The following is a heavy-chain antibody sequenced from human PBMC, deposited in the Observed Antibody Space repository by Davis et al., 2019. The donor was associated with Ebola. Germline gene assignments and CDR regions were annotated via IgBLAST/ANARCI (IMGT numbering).Heavy chain of an antibody. CDR2: VFPIFGPA. V-gene: IGHV1-69*13. CDR1: GGTFRGYA. CDR3: ASCRLATGGSCSFDY. J-gene: IGHJ4*02. D-gene: IGHD2-15*01. Sequence: SVKVSCKASGGTFRGYAVSWVRQAPGQGLEWVGGVFPIFGPAHYAQKFQGRVTITADESTTTAYMALSSLTSDDTAVYYCASCRLATGGSCSFDYWGQGTPVTVSS.